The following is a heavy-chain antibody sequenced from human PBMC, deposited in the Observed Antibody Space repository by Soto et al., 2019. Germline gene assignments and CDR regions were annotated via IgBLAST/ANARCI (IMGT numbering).Heavy chain of an antibody. V-gene: IGHV4-39*01. CDR3: REPYFGY. Sequence: SETLSLTCTVSSAPVSSTTYTWGWLRQPPGKGLEWVASVYYGGRSYYNPSLNSRVTRSVDTSKNQFSLKMTSGTAVDTAVYYFREPYFGYWGQGILVTVSS. J-gene: IGHJ4*02. CDR1: SAPVSSTTYT. CDR2: VYYGGRS.